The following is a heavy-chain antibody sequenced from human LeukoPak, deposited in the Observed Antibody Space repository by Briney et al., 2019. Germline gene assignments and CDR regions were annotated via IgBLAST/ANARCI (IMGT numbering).Heavy chain of an antibody. CDR1: GTSFSGYS. CDR3: ARGDTLFGVADYLYAYMDV. V-gene: IGHV4-34*01. D-gene: IGHD3-3*01. CDR2: IDHTGST. Sequence: SETLSLTCAVTGTSFSGYSWTWIRQPPGRGLEWIGEIDHTGSTNSNPSLKSQVTMSVDTPNKQFSLRLSSVTAADTAIYYCARGDTLFGVADYLYAYMDVWGTGTTVAVSS. J-gene: IGHJ6*03.